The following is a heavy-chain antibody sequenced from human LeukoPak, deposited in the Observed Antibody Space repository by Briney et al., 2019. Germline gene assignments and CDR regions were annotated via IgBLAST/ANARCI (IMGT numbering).Heavy chain of an antibody. D-gene: IGHD3-16*02. J-gene: IGHJ3*02. CDR1: GGSISSYY. CDR3: ARERITFGGVIVSDAFDI. Sequence: SETLSLTCTVSGGSISSYYWSWIRQPPGKGLECIGYIHYSGSTNYNPSLKSRVTISVDTSKNQFSLKLSSVTAADTAVYYCARERITFGGVIVSDAFDIWGQGTMVTVSS. CDR2: IHYSGST. V-gene: IGHV4-59*12.